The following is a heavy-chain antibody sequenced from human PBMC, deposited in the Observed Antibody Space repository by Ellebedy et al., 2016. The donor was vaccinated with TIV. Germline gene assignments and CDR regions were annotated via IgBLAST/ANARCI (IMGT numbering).Heavy chain of an antibody. CDR3: ARVLRATSGMDV. CDR1: GYIFTAYY. CDR2: INPDSGGT. Sequence: ASVKVSCKTSGYIFTAYYIHWVRQAPGQGLEWMGWINPDSGGTNFPQKFQGRVTMTRDTSVNTAYLELSRLQSGDTAVYYWARVLRATSGMDVWGQGTTVTVS. D-gene: IGHD4/OR15-4a*01. J-gene: IGHJ6*02. V-gene: IGHV1-2*02.